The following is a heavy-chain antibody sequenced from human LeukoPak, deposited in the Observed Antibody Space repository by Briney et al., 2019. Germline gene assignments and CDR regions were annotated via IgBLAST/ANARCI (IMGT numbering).Heavy chain of an antibody. CDR3: ATLPAAMKFSIDY. D-gene: IGHD2-2*01. V-gene: IGHV1-24*01. J-gene: IGHJ4*02. Sequence: ASVKVTCKVSGYTLTALSMHWVRQAPGKGLEWMGGFDPEDGETIYAQEFQGRVTMTEDTSTDTAYMELSSLRSEDTAVYYCATLPAAMKFSIDYWGQGTLVTVSS. CDR1: GYTLTALS. CDR2: FDPEDGET.